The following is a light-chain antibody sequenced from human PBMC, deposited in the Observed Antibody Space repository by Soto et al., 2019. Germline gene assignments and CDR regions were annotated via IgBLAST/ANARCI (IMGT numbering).Light chain of an antibody. J-gene: IGKJ4*01. CDR1: QSVSSSH. V-gene: IGKV3D-15*01. CDR3: QQYKKWPPVT. Sequence: IVLTQSPGTLSLSPWERATLSCRASQSVSSSHLAWYQQKPGQAPRLLIYGASSRATGIPDRFSGSGFGTDFTLTISSLQSEDFAVYYCQQYKKWPPVTFGGGTKVDIK. CDR2: GAS.